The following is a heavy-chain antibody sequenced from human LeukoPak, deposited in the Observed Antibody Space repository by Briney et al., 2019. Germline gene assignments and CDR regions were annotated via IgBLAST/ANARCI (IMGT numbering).Heavy chain of an antibody. CDR1: GGTFSSYA. CDR2: IIPIFGTA. J-gene: IGHJ6*03. CDR3: MKGKNSNSRWWSNFYFMDG. D-gene: IGHD2-8*02. Sequence: SVKVSCKASGGTFSSYAISWVRQAPGQGLEWMGGIIPIFGTANYAQKFQGRVTITADESTSTAYMELSSLRSEDTALYYCMKGKNSNSRWWSNFYFMDGWGKGSAVIVSS. V-gene: IGHV1-69*13.